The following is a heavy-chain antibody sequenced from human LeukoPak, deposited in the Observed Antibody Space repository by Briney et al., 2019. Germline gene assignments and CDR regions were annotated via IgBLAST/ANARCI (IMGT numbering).Heavy chain of an antibody. CDR1: GFTFDDYG. D-gene: IGHD2-8*01. Sequence: GGFLRPSCAASGFTFDDYGMSWVRQAPGKGLEWASGINWNGGSTGYADSVKGRFTISRDNAKNSLYLQMNSLRAEDTALYYCATLGYCTNGVCDKSPWAFDYWGQGTLVTVSS. J-gene: IGHJ4*02. CDR2: INWNGGST. CDR3: ATLGYCTNGVCDKSPWAFDY. V-gene: IGHV3-20*04.